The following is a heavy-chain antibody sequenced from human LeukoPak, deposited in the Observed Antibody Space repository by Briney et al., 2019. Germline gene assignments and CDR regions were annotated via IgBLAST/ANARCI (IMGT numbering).Heavy chain of an antibody. Sequence: SSETLSLTCTVSGGSISSYYWSWIRQPPGKGLEWIGYIYYSGSTNYNPSLKSRLTASADTSKNQISLKLTAVTVADTAVYYCARDDPSFDGMDVWGQGTTVTVSS. CDR1: GGSISSYY. CDR2: IYYSGST. V-gene: IGHV4-59*12. CDR3: ARDDPSFDGMDV. J-gene: IGHJ6*02.